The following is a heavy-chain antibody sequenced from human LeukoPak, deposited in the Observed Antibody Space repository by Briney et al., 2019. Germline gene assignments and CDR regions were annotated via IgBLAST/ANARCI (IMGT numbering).Heavy chain of an antibody. CDR1: GFTFSSHE. J-gene: IGHJ4*02. D-gene: IGHD3-10*01. Sequence: GGSLRLSCVASGFTFSSHEMSWVRQAPGKGLEWVSEISGSGTTIFYADSVKGRFTVSRDNAKNSLYLQMNSLRVEDTAVYYCASSPRGVYWGQGTLVTVSS. CDR3: ASSPRGVY. CDR2: ISGSGTTI. V-gene: IGHV3-48*03.